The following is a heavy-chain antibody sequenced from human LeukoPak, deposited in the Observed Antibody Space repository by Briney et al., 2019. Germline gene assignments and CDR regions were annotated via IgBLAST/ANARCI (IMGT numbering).Heavy chain of an antibody. CDR2: IYYTGST. V-gene: IGHV4-59*08. J-gene: IGHJ4*02. D-gene: IGHD6-6*01. Sequence: SETLSLTCSVSGGSISSLYWSWIRQPPGKGLEWIGYIYYTGSTNYNPSLKSRVTIFVDMSKNQFSLRLSSVTAADTALYYCARHRAYSNASPFDHWGPGALVTVSS. CDR1: GGSISSLY. CDR3: ARHRAYSNASPFDH.